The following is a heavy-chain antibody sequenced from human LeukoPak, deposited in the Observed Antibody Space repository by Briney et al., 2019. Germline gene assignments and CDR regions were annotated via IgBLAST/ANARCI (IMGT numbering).Heavy chain of an antibody. Sequence: VASVKVSCKVSGYTLTVLSMHWVRQAPGKGLEWMGGFDPEDGETIYAQKFQGRVTMTEDTSTDTAYMELSGLRSEDTAVYYCATDPVSSGWYFGYWGQGTLVTVSS. CDR1: GYTLTVLS. D-gene: IGHD6-19*01. CDR2: FDPEDGET. J-gene: IGHJ4*02. V-gene: IGHV1-24*01. CDR3: ATDPVSSGWYFGY.